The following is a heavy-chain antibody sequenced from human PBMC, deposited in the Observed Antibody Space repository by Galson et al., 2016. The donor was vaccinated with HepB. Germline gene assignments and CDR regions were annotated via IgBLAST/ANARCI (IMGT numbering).Heavy chain of an antibody. J-gene: IGHJ3*02. D-gene: IGHD1-1*01. V-gene: IGHV2-70*01. CDR1: GFSLNTSGMC. CDR3: ARRTYLVDAFDI. CDR2: IDWDDDK. Sequence: PALVKPTQTLTLTCTFSGFSLNTSGMCVSWIRQPPGKALEWLALIDWDDDKYYNTSLKTRLTISKDTSKNQVVLTMTNMDPVDTATYYCARRTYLVDAFDILGQGTTVTVSS.